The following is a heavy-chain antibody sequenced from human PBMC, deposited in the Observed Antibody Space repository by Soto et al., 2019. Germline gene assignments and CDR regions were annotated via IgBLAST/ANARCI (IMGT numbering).Heavy chain of an antibody. CDR1: GGSISSSNW. D-gene: IGHD3-3*01. CDR3: ARATYYDFWSGYYSHYYGMDV. J-gene: IGHJ6*02. CDR2: IYHSGST. Sequence: SETLSLTCAVSGGSISSSNWWSWVRQPPGKGLEWIGEIYHSGSTNYNPSLKSRVTISVDKSKNQFSLKLSSVTAADTAVYYCARATYYDFWSGYYSHYYGMDVWGQGTTVTVSS. V-gene: IGHV4-4*02.